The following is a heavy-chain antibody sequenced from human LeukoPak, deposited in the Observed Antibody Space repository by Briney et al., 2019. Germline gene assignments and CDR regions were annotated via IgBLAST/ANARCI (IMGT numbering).Heavy chain of an antibody. CDR3: ARVGGNGWLFDY. D-gene: IGHD3-16*01. Sequence: SETLSLTCTVSGGSISSSSYYWGWIRQPPGKGLEWIGSIYYSGSTYYNPSLKSRVTISVDTSKDQFSLKLSSVIAADTAVYYCARVGGNGWLFDYWGQGTLVTVSS. CDR1: GGSISSSSYY. CDR2: IYYSGST. J-gene: IGHJ4*02. V-gene: IGHV4-39*01.